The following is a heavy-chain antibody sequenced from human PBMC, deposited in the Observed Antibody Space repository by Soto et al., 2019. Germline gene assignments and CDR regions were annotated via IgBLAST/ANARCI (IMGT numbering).Heavy chain of an antibody. CDR3: AKDSPTYTDNHYY. CDR1: AFDVNKDA. Sequence: AGVSLRLSGWAWAFDVNKDAITWVRQAPGKGLHWVSSITSNGDSTYYADCVKGRFTTSRDTSKNTLYLQLNSLRTDDTAVFYCAKDSPTYTDNHYY. D-gene: IGHD2-2*02. CDR2: ITSNGDST. V-gene: IGHV3-23*01. J-gene: IGHJ6*01.